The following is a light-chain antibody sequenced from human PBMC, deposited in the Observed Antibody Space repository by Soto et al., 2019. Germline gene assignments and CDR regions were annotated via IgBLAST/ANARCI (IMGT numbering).Light chain of an antibody. CDR3: HQYNKWPYT. J-gene: IGKJ2*01. CDR1: QHVSSN. V-gene: IGKV3-15*01. CDR2: RAS. Sequence: EIVMTQSPATLSVSPGGSATLSCRASQHVSSNLAWYRQKPGQAHTLLIYRASTRATGIPATFSGSGSGTEFTLTISSLQSEDFAVYYCHQYNKWPYTFGQGTKLEI.